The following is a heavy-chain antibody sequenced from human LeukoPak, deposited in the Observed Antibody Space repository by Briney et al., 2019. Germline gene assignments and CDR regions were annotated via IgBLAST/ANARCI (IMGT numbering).Heavy chain of an antibody. Sequence: GSLRLSCAASGFTFGDHYMDWVRQPPGKGLEWIGSIYYSGSTYYNPSLKSRVTISVDTSKNQFSLKLSSVTAADTAVYYCARASNYYDSSGYLNWFDPWGQGTLVTVSS. D-gene: IGHD3-22*01. J-gene: IGHJ5*02. CDR1: GFTFGDHY. CDR2: IYYSGST. CDR3: ARASNYYDSSGYLNWFDP. V-gene: IGHV4-38-2*01.